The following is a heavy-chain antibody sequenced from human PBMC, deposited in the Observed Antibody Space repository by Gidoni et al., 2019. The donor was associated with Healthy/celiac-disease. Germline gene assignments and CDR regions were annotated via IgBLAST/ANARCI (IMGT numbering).Heavy chain of an antibody. J-gene: IGHJ2*01. CDR3: ARGKKHYDRVWYFDL. V-gene: IGHV4-34*01. CDR1: GGSFSGYY. CDR2: SNNSGST. D-gene: IGHD3-22*01. Sequence: QVQLQQWGAGLLKPSETLSLTCAVYGGSFSGYYWSWSRQPPGKGLEWIGESNNSGSTNYNPPLKSRVTISVDTSKNQFSLKLSSVTAADTAVYYCARGKKHYDRVWYFDLWGRGTLVTVSS.